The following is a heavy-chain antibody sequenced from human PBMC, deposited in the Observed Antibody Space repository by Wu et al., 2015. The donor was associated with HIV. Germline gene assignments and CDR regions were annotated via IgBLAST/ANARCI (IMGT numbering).Heavy chain of an antibody. V-gene: IGHV1-69*13. CDR3: AREGTTYYYATGGYYPLGA. Sequence: QVQLVQSGAEVKKPGSSVKVSCKASGGTFNNYAISWVRQAPGQGLEWMGRIIPIFGTTNYAQKFQGRVTITADDSTNTAYMELSSLRSEDTAVYYCAREGTTYYYATGGYYPLGAWGQGNAGSPSPQ. J-gene: IGHJ5*02. CDR2: IIPIFGTT. D-gene: IGHD3-22*01. CDR1: GGTFNNYA.